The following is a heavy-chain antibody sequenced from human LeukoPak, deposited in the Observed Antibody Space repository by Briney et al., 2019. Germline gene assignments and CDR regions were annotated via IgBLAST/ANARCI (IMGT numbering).Heavy chain of an antibody. CDR2: INHSGST. J-gene: IGHJ4*02. Sequence: SETLSLTCAVYGGSFSGYYWSWIRQPPGKGLEWIGEINHSGSTNHSPSLKSRVTISVDTSKNQFSLKLRSVTAADTAVYYCARGAGTKEMAFGHWGQGTLVTVSS. D-gene: IGHD5-24*01. V-gene: IGHV4-34*01. CDR3: ARGAGTKEMAFGH. CDR1: GGSFSGYY.